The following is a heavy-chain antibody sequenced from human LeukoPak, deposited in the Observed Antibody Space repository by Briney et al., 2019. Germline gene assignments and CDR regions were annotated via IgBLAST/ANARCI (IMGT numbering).Heavy chain of an antibody. CDR2: VSSTGST. CDR1: GGSISSSSYY. J-gene: IGHJ4*02. CDR3: GYYYDSSGYLF. V-gene: IGHV4-39*01. D-gene: IGHD3-22*01. Sequence: SETLSLTCTVSGGSISSSSYYWGWIRQPPGRGLEWIGCVSSTGSTYYNPSLKSRVTISVDTSKNQFSLKLSSVTAADTAVYYCGYYYDSSGYLFWGQGTLVTVSS.